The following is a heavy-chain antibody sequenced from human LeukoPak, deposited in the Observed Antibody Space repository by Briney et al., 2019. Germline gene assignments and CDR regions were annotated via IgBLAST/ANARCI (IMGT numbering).Heavy chain of an antibody. Sequence: SETLSLTCTVSGGSISSYYWSWIRQPPGKGLEWIGYIYYSGSTNYNPSLKSRVTISVDTSKNQFSLKLSSVTAADTAVYYCARVGSSGWSAWIRGGYYYYYMDVWGKGTTVTISS. CDR2: IYYSGST. CDR1: GGSISSYY. D-gene: IGHD6-19*01. J-gene: IGHJ6*03. V-gene: IGHV4-59*01. CDR3: ARVGSSGWSAWIRGGYYYYYMDV.